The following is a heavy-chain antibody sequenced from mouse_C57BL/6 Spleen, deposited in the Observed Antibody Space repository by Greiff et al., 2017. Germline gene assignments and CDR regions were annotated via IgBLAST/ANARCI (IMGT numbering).Heavy chain of an antibody. V-gene: IGHV5-6*01. Sequence: EVKVVESGGDLVKPGGSLKLSCAASGFTFSSYGMSWVRQTPDKRLEWVATISSGGSYTYYPDSVKGRFTISRDNAKNTMYLQMSNLKSEDTAMYYCARQGIYDGYSFFAYWGQGTLVTVSA. J-gene: IGHJ3*01. D-gene: IGHD2-3*01. CDR3: ARQGIYDGYSFFAY. CDR2: ISSGGSYT. CDR1: GFTFSSYG.